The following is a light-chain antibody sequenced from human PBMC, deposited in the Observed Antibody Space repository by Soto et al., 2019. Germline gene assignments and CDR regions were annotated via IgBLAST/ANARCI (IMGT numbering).Light chain of an antibody. CDR3: QTWGTGFQV. V-gene: IGLV4-69*01. CDR2: LNSDGSH. CDR1: SGHSNYA. J-gene: IGLJ2*01. Sequence: QLVLTQSPSASASLGASGKLTCTLSSGHSNYAIAWHQQQPEKGPRSLIKLNSDGSHSKGDGIPDRFSGSSSGAERYLSISSLQSEDEADYYCQTWGTGFQVFGGGTKLTVL.